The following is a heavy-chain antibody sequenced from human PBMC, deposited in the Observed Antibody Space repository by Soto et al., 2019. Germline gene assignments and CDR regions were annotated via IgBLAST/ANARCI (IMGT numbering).Heavy chain of an antibody. Sequence: SVKVSCKASGGTFSSYAISWVRQAPGQGLEWMGGIIPIFGTANYAQKFQGRVTITADESTSTAYMELSSLRSEDTAVYYCARALGSTVTTHDYYYYGMDVWGQGTTVTVSS. J-gene: IGHJ6*02. CDR3: ARALGSTVTTHDYYYYGMDV. CDR2: IIPIFGTA. CDR1: GGTFSSYA. D-gene: IGHD4-4*01. V-gene: IGHV1-69*13.